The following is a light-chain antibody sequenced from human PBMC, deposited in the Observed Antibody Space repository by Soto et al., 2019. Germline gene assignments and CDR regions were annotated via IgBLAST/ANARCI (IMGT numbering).Light chain of an antibody. J-gene: IGKJ1*01. CDR3: QQYNTRPQT. Sequence: VLTQSPATLSVSPGERATLSCRASQNVGSNLAWYQHKPGQAPRLLISGASTRAPGVPARFSGSGSETEFALTISSLQSEDFTVYFCQQYNTRPQTFGQGTKVEIK. CDR1: QNVGSN. V-gene: IGKV3-15*01. CDR2: GAS.